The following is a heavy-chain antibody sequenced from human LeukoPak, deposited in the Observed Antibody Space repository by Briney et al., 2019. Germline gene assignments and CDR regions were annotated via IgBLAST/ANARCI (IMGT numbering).Heavy chain of an antibody. D-gene: IGHD3-10*01. Sequence: PGGSLRLSCAASGFTFSSYAMSWVRQAPGKGLEWVSAISGSGGSTYYADSVKGRFTISRDNSKNTLYLQMNSLRAEDTAVYYCAKGTGDYYGSGSYCRTITLVAFDIWGQGTMVTVSS. CDR1: GFTFSSYA. CDR2: ISGSGGST. J-gene: IGHJ3*02. CDR3: AKGTGDYYGSGSYCRTITLVAFDI. V-gene: IGHV3-23*01.